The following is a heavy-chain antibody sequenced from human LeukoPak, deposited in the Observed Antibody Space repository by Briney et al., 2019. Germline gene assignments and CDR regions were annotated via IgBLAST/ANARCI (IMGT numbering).Heavy chain of an antibody. CDR2: INQVGSDK. CDR1: GFTFRNYW. J-gene: IGHJ4*02. D-gene: IGHD3-10*01. CDR3: ARDSSRGRDH. Sequence: GGSLRLSCAASGFTFRNYWMTWVRQAPGKGREWVANINQVGSDKYYVASVKGRFTISRDNAQNSVYLQVNSLRAEDTAIYYCARDSSRGRDHWGLGTLVTVSS. V-gene: IGHV3-7*01.